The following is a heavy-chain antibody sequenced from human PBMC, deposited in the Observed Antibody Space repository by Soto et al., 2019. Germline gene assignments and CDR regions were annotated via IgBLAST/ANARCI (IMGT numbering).Heavy chain of an antibody. J-gene: IGHJ4*02. CDR1: GFTFSRYS. Sequence: QVQLVESGGGVVQPGRSLRLSCAASGFTFSRYSMHWVRQAPGKGLEWVAAISYDETNESYEDSVKGRFTISRDTSKNTQFLQMNSLRPEDTAVYFCSRAPFDSSGYFAYWGQGTLVTVSS. CDR2: ISYDETNE. CDR3: SRAPFDSSGYFAY. V-gene: IGHV3-30-3*01. D-gene: IGHD3-22*01.